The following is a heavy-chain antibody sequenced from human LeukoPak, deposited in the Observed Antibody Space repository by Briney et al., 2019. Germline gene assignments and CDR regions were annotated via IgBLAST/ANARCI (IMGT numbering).Heavy chain of an antibody. V-gene: IGHV3-53*01. CDR2: IYSGGST. CDR3: ARGYYYDSSGYYFDY. J-gene: IGHJ4*02. Sequence: GSLRLSCAASGFTVSSNYMSWVRQAPGKGLEWVSVIYSGGSTYYADSVKGRFTISRDNSKNTLYLQMNSLRAEDTAVYYCARGYYYDSSGYYFDYWGQGTLVTVSS. CDR1: GFTVSSNY. D-gene: IGHD3-22*01.